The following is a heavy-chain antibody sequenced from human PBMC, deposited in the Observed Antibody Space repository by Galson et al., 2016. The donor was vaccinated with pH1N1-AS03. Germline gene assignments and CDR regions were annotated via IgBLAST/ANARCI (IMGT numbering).Heavy chain of an antibody. V-gene: IGHV4-59*12. CDR3: ARDLGAAGPEDS. Sequence: TLSLTCTVSDGSIWSYYWSWIRQPPGKRLEWIANIYYSGSTNYNPSLKSRVTISADTSKNHFSLKLSSVTAADTAVYYCARDLGAAGPEDSWGPGTLVTISS. D-gene: IGHD6-13*01. CDR2: IYYSGST. J-gene: IGHJ4*02. CDR1: DGSIWSYY.